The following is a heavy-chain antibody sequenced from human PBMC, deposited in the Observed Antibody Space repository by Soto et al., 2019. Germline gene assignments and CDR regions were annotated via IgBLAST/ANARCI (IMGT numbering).Heavy chain of an antibody. Sequence: QVQLVESGGGVVQPGRSLRLSCAASGFTFSSYAMHWVRQAPGKGLEWVAVISYDGSNKYYADSVKGRFTISRDNSKNTLYLQMNSLRAEDTAVYYCARDLGDMIVVGNGMDVWGQGTTVTVSS. V-gene: IGHV3-30-3*01. CDR2: ISYDGSNK. D-gene: IGHD3-22*01. CDR1: GFTFSSYA. CDR3: ARDLGDMIVVGNGMDV. J-gene: IGHJ6*02.